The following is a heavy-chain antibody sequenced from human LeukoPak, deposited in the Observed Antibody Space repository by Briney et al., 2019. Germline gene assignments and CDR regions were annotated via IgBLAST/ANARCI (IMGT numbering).Heavy chain of an antibody. Sequence: SETLSLTCAVYGGSLSGYYRGWIRQPPGKGLEWIGSIYYSGSTYYNPSLKSRVTISVDTSKNQFSLKLSSVTAADTAVYYCARENEATAGPNSGGYYYYMDVWGKGTTVTVSS. CDR1: GGSLSGYY. CDR2: IYYSGST. J-gene: IGHJ6*03. V-gene: IGHV4-39*07. D-gene: IGHD3-10*01. CDR3: ARENEATAGPNSGGYYYYMDV.